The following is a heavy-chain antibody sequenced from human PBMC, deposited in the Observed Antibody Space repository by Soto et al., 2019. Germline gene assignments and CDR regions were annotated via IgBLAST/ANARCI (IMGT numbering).Heavy chain of an antibody. Sequence: SETLSLTCTVSGGSISRSGYYWGWIRQFPGKGLEWIGSMYYRENTYYNPSLKSRITMSVDTSKNQLSLNLSSVTAAGTAVYYCSRRAPEGFDPWGQGTLVTVSS. J-gene: IGHJ5*02. CDR3: SRRAPEGFDP. CDR1: GGSISRSGYY. CDR2: MYYRENT. V-gene: IGHV4-39*01.